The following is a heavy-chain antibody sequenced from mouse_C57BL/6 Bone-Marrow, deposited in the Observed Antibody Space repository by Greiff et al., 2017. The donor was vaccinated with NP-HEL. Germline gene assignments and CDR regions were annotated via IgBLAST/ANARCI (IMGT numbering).Heavy chain of an antibody. CDR2: IYPRSGNT. CDR1: GYTFTSYG. Sequence: VKLQESGAELARPGASVKLSCKASGYTFTSYGISWVKQRTGQGLEWIGEIYPRSGNTYYNEKFKGKATLTADKSSSTAYMELRSLTSEDSAVYFCASVLWLRRGDYWGQGTSVTVSS. J-gene: IGHJ4*01. V-gene: IGHV1-81*01. CDR3: ASVLWLRRGDY. D-gene: IGHD2-2*01.